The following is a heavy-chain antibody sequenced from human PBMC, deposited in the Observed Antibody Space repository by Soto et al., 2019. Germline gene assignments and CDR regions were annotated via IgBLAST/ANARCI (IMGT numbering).Heavy chain of an antibody. CDR2: ISSSSSYI. Sequence: LRLSCAASGFTFSSYSMNWVRQAPGKGLEWVSSISSSSSYIYYADSVKGRFTISRDNAKNSLYLQMNSLRAEDTAVYYCARDLGGYYYYYYGMDVWGQGTTVTVSS. CDR3: ARDLGGYYYYYYGMDV. J-gene: IGHJ6*02. CDR1: GFTFSSYS. D-gene: IGHD3-16*01. V-gene: IGHV3-21*01.